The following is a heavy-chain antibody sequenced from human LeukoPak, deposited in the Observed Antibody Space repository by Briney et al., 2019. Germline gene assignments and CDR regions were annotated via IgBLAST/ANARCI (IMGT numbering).Heavy chain of an antibody. J-gene: IGHJ3*02. V-gene: IGHV3-15*01. CDR1: GFTFSNAW. CDR3: TTDYGSGSYYKADAFDI. Sequence: PGGSLRLSCAASGFTFSNAWMSWVRQAPGKGLEWGGRIKSKTDGGTTDYAAPVKGRFTISRDDSKNTLYLQMNSLKTEDTAVYYCTTDYGSGSYYKADAFDIWGQGTMVTVSS. CDR2: IKSKTDGGTT. D-gene: IGHD3-10*01.